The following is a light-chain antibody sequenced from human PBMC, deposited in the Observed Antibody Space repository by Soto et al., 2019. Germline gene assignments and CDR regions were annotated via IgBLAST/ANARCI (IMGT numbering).Light chain of an antibody. J-gene: IGLJ1*01. V-gene: IGLV2-14*01. CDR3: YSYTSYSILHV. CDR2: EVT. CDR1: SSDIGGYNY. Sequence: QSALTQPASVSGSPGQSITISCTGTSSDIGGYNYVSWYQQYPGKAPTLIIFEVTNRPSGVSSRFSGSKSGNTASLTISGLQAEDEADYYCYSYTSYSILHVFGTGTKVTVL.